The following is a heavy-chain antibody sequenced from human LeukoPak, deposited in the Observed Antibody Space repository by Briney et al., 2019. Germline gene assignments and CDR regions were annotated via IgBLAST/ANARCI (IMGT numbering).Heavy chain of an antibody. Sequence: ASVKVSCKASGGTFSSYAISRVRQAPGQGLEWMGGIIPIFGTANYAQKFQGRVTITADESTSTAYMELSSLRSEDTAVYYCARVRTYYYDSSGQSSRGFDYWGQGTLVTVSS. CDR3: ARVRTYYYDSSGQSSRGFDY. CDR1: GGTFSSYA. V-gene: IGHV1-69*01. CDR2: IIPIFGTA. D-gene: IGHD3-22*01. J-gene: IGHJ4*02.